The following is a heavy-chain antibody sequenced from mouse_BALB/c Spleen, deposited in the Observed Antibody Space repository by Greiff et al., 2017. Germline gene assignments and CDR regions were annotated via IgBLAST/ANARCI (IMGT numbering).Heavy chain of an antibody. CDR3: ARGDAENAWFAY. CDR2: ISSGSSTI. CDR1: GFTFSSFG. J-gene: IGHJ3*01. D-gene: IGHD3-3*01. Sequence: EVKLVESGGGLVQPGGSRKLSCAASGFTFSSFGMHWVRQAPEKGLEWVAYISSGSSTIYYADTVKGRFTISRDNPKNTLFLQMTSLRSEDTAMYYCARGDAENAWFAYWGQGTLVTVSA. V-gene: IGHV5-17*02.